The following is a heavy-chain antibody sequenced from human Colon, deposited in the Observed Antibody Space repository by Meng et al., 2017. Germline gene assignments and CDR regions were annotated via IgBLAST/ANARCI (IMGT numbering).Heavy chain of an antibody. J-gene: IGHJ4*02. CDR1: GYTFTAYY. CDR3: AREGNKGQQVEEFDY. V-gene: IGHV1-2*06. Sequence: QVQLVQSGVEVRKPGASLKVSCKASGYTFTAYYVHWVRPAPGQGLEWMGRINPNTGDTNYAQKFQGRVTMTRDTSISTAYMELSRLSSDDTAVYYCAREGNKGQQVEEFDYWGQGTLVTVSS. CDR2: INPNTGDT. D-gene: IGHD6-13*01.